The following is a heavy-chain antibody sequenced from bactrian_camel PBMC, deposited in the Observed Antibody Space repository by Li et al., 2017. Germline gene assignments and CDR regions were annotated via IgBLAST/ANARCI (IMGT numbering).Heavy chain of an antibody. V-gene: IGHV3S31*01. J-gene: IGHJ6*01. CDR2: IDRAGGST. CDR3: ATSWDGTWYEAFDY. CDR1: GFTFSSYA. D-gene: IGHD6*01. Sequence: DVQLVESGGGLVQPGGSLRLSCAASGFTFSSYAMSWVRRAPGKGLEWVSRIDRAGGSTHYADSVKGRFTISRDNALNTLYLQMPSLRTEDTAEYYCATSWDGTWYEAFDYWGQGTQVTVS.